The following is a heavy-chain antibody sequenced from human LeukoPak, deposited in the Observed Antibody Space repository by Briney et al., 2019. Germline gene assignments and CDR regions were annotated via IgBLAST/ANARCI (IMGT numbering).Heavy chain of an antibody. Sequence: ASVKVSCKASGCTFTSYGISWVRQAPGQGLEWMGWISAYNGNTNYAQKLQGRVTMTTDTSTSTAYMELRSLRSDDTAVYYCARVKVVVVTAIDAFDIWGQGTMVTVSS. J-gene: IGHJ3*02. D-gene: IGHD2-21*02. V-gene: IGHV1-18*01. CDR1: GCTFTSYG. CDR3: ARVKVVVVTAIDAFDI. CDR2: ISAYNGNT.